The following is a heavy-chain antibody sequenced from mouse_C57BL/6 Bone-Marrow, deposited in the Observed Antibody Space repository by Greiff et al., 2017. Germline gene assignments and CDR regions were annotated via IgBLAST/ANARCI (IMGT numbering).Heavy chain of an antibody. CDR1: GFSLSTFGMG. CDR2: IWWDDDK. J-gene: IGHJ1*03. Sequence: QVTLKVSGPGILQPSQTLSLTCSFSGFSLSTFGMGVGWIRQPSGQGLEWLAHIWWDDDKYYNPALKSRLTISKYTSKNQVFLTLANVDTADTATYYCARIAGYWYFDVWGTGTTVTVSS. V-gene: IGHV8-8*01. CDR3: ARIAGYWYFDV.